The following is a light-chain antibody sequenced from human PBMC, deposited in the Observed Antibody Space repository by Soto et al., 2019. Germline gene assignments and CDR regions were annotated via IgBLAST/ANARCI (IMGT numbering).Light chain of an antibody. Sequence: EYVLTQSPPTLSLSPRDRATRSCRASQSVSSPFAWYQQKSGQAPRLLIYDASKRATGIPARFSGSGSGTDFTLTISSLEPEDFAVYYCQQRRNWPPGITFRHPTR. CDR3: QQRRNWPPGIT. CDR2: DAS. J-gene: IGKJ5*01. V-gene: IGKV3-11*01. CDR1: QSVSSP.